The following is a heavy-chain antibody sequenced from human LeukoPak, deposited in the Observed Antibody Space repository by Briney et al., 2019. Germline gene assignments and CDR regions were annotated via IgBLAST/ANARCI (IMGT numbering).Heavy chain of an antibody. D-gene: IGHD3-10*01. CDR3: AREIPVNYGSGSYPDYFDY. Sequence: PGGSLRLSCAASGFSFSSSTMNWVRQAPGRGLEWVAVISYDGSNKYYADSVKGRFTISRDNSKNTLYLQMNSLRAEDTAVYYCAREIPVNYGSGSYPDYFDYWGQGTLVTVSS. J-gene: IGHJ4*02. CDR1: GFSFSSST. CDR2: ISYDGSNK. V-gene: IGHV3-30-3*01.